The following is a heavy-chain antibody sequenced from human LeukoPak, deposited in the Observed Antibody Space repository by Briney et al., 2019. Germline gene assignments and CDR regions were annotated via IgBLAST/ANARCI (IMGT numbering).Heavy chain of an antibody. V-gene: IGHV1-2*04. D-gene: IGHD3-9*01. CDR2: INPNSGGT. CDR1: GYTFTSYA. Sequence: ASVKVSCKASGYTFTSYAMNWVRQAPGQGLEWMGWINPNSGGTNYAQKFQGWVTMTRDTSISTAYMELSRLRSDDTAVYYCARGGTDYDILAYSEIFDYWGQGTLVTVSS. CDR3: ARGGTDYDILAYSEIFDY. J-gene: IGHJ4*02.